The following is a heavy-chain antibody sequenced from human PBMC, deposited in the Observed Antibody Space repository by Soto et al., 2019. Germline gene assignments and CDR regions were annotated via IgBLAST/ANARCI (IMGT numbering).Heavy chain of an antibody. CDR1: GXSITAVGYY. J-gene: IGHJ5*02. CDR3: ARMYSSGSGWFHT. CDR2: FYSSWRI. D-gene: IGHD6-19*01. V-gene: IGHV4-31*03. Sequence: LSLTCFVSGXSITAVGYYWSWFRHHPGKGLEWIGSFYSSWRIIYNPSIRIRVSISGYTSSNQFSMSLTSVTAADTASYYCARMYSSGSGWFHTWGQGTLVTVSS.